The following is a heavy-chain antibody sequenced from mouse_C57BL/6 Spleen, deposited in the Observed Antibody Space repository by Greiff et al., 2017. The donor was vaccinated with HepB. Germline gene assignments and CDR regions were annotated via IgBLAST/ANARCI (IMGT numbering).Heavy chain of an antibody. CDR1: GFTFTDYY. D-gene: IGHD2-4*01. Sequence: EVKLVESGGGLVQPGGSLSLSCAASGFTFTDYYMSWVRQPPGKALEWLGFIRNKANGYTTEYSASVKGRFTISRDNSQSILYLQMNALRAEDSATYYCARNYDYDGYYFDYWGQGTTLTVSS. CDR3: ARNYDYDGYYFDY. V-gene: IGHV7-3*01. CDR2: IRNKANGYTT. J-gene: IGHJ2*01.